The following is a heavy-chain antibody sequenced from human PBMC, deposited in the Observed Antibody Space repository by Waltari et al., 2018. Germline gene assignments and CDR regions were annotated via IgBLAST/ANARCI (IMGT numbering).Heavy chain of an antibody. CDR1: GYTFTGYY. Sequence: QVHLVQSGAEVKKTGASVKVSCKPSGYTFTGYYIQWTRQAPGQGLEWMGWIHPNSGGTKFAQKFQGRVTMTRDTSISTAYMELSSLRSDDTAVYYCAKDNNPDSIKGGNWFDPWGQGTLVTVSS. CDR2: IHPNSGGT. CDR3: AKDNNPDSIKGGNWFDP. J-gene: IGHJ5*02. V-gene: IGHV1-2*02.